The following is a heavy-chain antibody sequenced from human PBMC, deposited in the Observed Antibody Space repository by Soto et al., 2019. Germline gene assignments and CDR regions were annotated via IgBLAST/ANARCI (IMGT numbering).Heavy chain of an antibody. V-gene: IGHV1-69*08. CDR3: ARNPRCSWGGCHMDI. D-gene: IGHD2-15*01. J-gene: IGHJ6*02. CDR2: IIPILAPA. CDR1: GGTFSSYT. Sequence: QVQLVQSGTEVKKPGSSVKVSCKASGGTFSSYTISWVRQAPGQGLEWMGRIIPILAPADYAQNFQGRVTITADESTSKAFMGVSSLRSGEPAVYFCARNPRCSWGGCHMDIWGQGAKGTVSS.